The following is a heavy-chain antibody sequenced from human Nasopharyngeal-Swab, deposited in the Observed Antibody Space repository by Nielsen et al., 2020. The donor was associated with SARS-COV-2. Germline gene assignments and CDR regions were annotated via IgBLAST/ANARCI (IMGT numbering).Heavy chain of an antibody. J-gene: IGHJ4*02. D-gene: IGHD3-22*01. CDR2: INPNSGGT. CDR1: GYSFTDYY. CDR3: ARPPTAYYYDSSGYYLD. V-gene: IGHV1-2*02. Sequence: SVKVSCKASGYSFTDYYLHWVRQAPAQGLEWMGWINPNSGGTNYAQKFQGRVTMTRDTSISTAYMELSRLRSDDTAVYYCARPPTAYYYDSSGYYLDWGQGTLVTVSS.